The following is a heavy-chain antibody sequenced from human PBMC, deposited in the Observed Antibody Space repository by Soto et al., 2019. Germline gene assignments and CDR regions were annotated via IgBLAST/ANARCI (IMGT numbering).Heavy chain of an antibody. CDR2: VDHSGNT. J-gene: IGHJ6*02. CDR1: GGSVSSTDW. Sequence: QVQLQESGPGLVKTSGTLSLSCAVSGGSVSSTDWWTWVRQPPGKGLEWIGEVDHSGNTNYNPSHQIGGTISVDKSRNRFSLKLNSATAADTAVYYCARAGWYQGYYYYGVDVWGPGTTVTVSS. CDR3: ARAGWYQGYYYYGVDV. D-gene: IGHD2-15*01. V-gene: IGHV4-4*02.